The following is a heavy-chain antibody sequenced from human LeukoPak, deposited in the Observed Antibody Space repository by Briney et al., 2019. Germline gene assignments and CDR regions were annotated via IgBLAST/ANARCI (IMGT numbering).Heavy chain of an antibody. D-gene: IGHD7-27*01. Sequence: ASVKVSCKASGGTFSSYTISWVRQAPGQGLEWMGRIIPILGVANYAQKFQGRVTITADKSTSTAYMELSSLRSEDTAVYYCARPKLGMQAFGIWGQGTMVTVSS. V-gene: IGHV1-69*02. CDR1: GGTFSSYT. CDR2: IIPILGVA. J-gene: IGHJ3*02. CDR3: ARPKLGMQAFGI.